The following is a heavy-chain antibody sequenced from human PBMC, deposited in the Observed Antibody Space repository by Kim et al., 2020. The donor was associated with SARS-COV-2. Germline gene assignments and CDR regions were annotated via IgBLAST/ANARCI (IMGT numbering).Heavy chain of an antibody. D-gene: IGHD5-12*01. V-gene: IGHV4-34*01. CDR3: ARRWLHHGGFDY. J-gene: IGHJ4*02. CDR1: GGSFSGYY. Sequence: SETLSLTCAVYGGSFSGYYWSWIRQPPGKGLEWIGEINHSGSTNYNPSLKSRVTISVDTSKNQFSLKLSSVTAADTAVYYCARRWLHHGGFDYWGQGTLVTVSS. CDR2: INHSGST.